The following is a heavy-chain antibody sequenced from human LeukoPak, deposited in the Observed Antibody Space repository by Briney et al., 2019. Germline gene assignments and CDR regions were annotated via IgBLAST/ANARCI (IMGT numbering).Heavy chain of an antibody. Sequence: GGSLRLSCAASGFTFSSYSMNWVRQAPGKGLEWVSYISSSSTIYYADSVKGRFTISRDNAKNSLYLQMNSLRAEDTAVYYCARDSYSSSAASEVTFDYWGQGTLVTVSS. J-gene: IGHJ4*02. V-gene: IGHV3-48*04. D-gene: IGHD6-6*01. CDR1: GFTFSSYS. CDR2: ISSSSTI. CDR3: ARDSYSSSAASEVTFDY.